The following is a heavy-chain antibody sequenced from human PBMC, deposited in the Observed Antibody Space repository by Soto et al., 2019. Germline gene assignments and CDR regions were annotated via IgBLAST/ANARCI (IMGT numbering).Heavy chain of an antibody. J-gene: IGHJ5*01. CDR2: ISHDGNQK. CDR3: VKATLPTAIKFGVDS. D-gene: IGHD2-2*01. V-gene: IGHV3-30*18. Sequence: RRLSCAASGFTFSSYGMHWVRQTPDKGLEWVAVISHDGNQKYYADFAKGRFTISRDNARNTLHLQMNSLRPEDTAFFYCVKATLPTAIKFGVDSWGQGTLVTVSS. CDR1: GFTFSSYG.